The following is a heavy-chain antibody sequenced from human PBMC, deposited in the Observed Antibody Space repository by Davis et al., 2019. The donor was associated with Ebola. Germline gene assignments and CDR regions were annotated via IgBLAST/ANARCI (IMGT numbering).Heavy chain of an antibody. CDR3: ARAQFPTTSDH. D-gene: IGHD1-1*01. J-gene: IGHJ4*02. CDR1: GYTFTNYG. Sequence: AASVKVSCKASGYTFTNYGITWVRQAPGQGLEWMGGIIPIFGTVYYAQKFQDRVTITADESTTTAYMEVGSLTSDDTALYFCARAQFPTTSDHWGQGTLVIVSS. V-gene: IGHV1-69*13. CDR2: IIPIFGTV.